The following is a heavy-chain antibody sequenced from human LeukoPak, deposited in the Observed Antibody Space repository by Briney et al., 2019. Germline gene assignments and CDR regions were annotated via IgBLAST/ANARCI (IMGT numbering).Heavy chain of an antibody. CDR3: ARVAHSGLQTDY. J-gene: IGHJ4*02. D-gene: IGHD3-10*01. V-gene: IGHV4-31*03. Sequence: SETLSLTCTVSGGSISTGGYYWSWIRQHPGRGLEWIGYIYYSGSTYYNPSLKSRVIISVDTSKNQFSLRLSSVTAADTAVYYCARVAHSGLQTDYWGQGTLVTVSS. CDR1: GGSISTGGYY. CDR2: IYYSGST.